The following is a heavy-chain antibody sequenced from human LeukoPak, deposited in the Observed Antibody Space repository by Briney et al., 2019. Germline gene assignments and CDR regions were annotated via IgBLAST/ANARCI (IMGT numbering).Heavy chain of an antibody. Sequence: ASVKVSCKASGYTFTAYYTHWLRQAPGQGLEWMGWINPNSGGTNYAQKFQGRVTMTRDTSISTAYMELSRLRSDDTAVYYCARVTTVHRGPPYYFDYWGQGTLVTVSS. CDR1: GYTFTAYY. D-gene: IGHD4-17*01. CDR3: ARVTTVHRGPPYYFDY. CDR2: INPNSGGT. J-gene: IGHJ4*02. V-gene: IGHV1-2*02.